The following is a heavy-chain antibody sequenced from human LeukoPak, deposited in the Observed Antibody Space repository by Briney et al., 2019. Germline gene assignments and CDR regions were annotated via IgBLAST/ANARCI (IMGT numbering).Heavy chain of an antibody. D-gene: IGHD6-19*01. CDR1: GGSFSGYY. CDR3: ARRRQWLAPFHY. CDR2: INHSGGT. J-gene: IGHJ4*02. V-gene: IGHV4-34*01. Sequence: SETLSLTCAVYGGSFSGYYWSWIRQPPGKGLEWIGEINHSGGTNYNPSLKSRVTISVDTSKNQFSLKLSSVTAADTAVYYCARRRQWLAPFHYWGQGTLVAVSS.